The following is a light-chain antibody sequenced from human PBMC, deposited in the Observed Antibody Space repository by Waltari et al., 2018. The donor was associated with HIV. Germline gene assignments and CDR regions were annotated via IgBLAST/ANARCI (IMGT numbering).Light chain of an antibody. CDR2: DVT. Sequence: QSALTQPRSVSGSPGQSVTISCRGSSTDTGDYNYFSWYQQHPGEVPKLVIFDVTKRPSGVPDRFSGSKSANTASLTISGLQAEDEADYYCCSFAGTYTWVFGGGTRLTVL. J-gene: IGLJ3*02. V-gene: IGLV2-11*01. CDR3: CSFAGTYTWV. CDR1: STDTGDYNY.